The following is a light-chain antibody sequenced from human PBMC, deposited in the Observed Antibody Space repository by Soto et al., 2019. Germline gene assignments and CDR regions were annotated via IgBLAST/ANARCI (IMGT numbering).Light chain of an antibody. CDR2: DAS. V-gene: IGKV3-11*01. CDR3: PQRSNWPPT. Sequence: EIVLTQSPATLSLSPGERATLSCRASQSVSSYLAWYQQKPGQAPRLLIYDASNRATGIPARFSGSGSGTAFPLTISSLAPEDFAVYYCPQRSNWPPTFGQGTKLEIK. CDR1: QSVSSY. J-gene: IGKJ2*01.